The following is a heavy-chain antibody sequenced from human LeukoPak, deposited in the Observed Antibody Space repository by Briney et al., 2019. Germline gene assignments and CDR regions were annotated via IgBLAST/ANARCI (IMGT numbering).Heavy chain of an antibody. CDR1: GFTFSDYY. CDR3: AKYYYDSSEGYFDY. Sequence: GSLRLSCAASGFTFSDYYMSWIRQAPGRGLEWISYISSSGSTIYYADSVKGRFTISRDNSKNTLYLQMNSLRAEDTAVYYCAKYYYDSSEGYFDYWGQGTLVTVSS. V-gene: IGHV3-11*01. J-gene: IGHJ4*02. CDR2: ISSSGSTI. D-gene: IGHD3-22*01.